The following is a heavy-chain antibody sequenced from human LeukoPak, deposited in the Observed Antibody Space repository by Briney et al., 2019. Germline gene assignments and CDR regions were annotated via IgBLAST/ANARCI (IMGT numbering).Heavy chain of an antibody. D-gene: IGHD1-7*01. J-gene: IGHJ4*02. CDR2: ISAYNGNT. CDR3: ARQAMELRSADDY. Sequence: GASVKVSSKASGYTFTSYGISWVRQAPGQGLEWRGWISAYNGNTNYAQKLQGRVTMTTDTSTSTAYMELRSLRADDTAVYYCARQAMELRSADDYWGQRTLVTVSS. CDR1: GYTFTSYG. V-gene: IGHV1-18*01.